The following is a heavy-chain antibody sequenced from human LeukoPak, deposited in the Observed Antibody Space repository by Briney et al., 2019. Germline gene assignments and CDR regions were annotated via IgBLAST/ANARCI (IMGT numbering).Heavy chain of an antibody. J-gene: IGHJ4*02. CDR1: GFTFSNAW. CDR3: ARDPERYSSGWYFDY. CDR2: ISSSSSTI. V-gene: IGHV3-48*01. D-gene: IGHD6-19*01. Sequence: GSLRLSCAASGFTFSNAWMSWVRQAPGKGLEWVSYISSSSSTIYYADSVKGRFTISRDNAKNSLYLQMNSLRAEDTAVYYCARDPERYSSGWYFDYWGQGTLVTVSS.